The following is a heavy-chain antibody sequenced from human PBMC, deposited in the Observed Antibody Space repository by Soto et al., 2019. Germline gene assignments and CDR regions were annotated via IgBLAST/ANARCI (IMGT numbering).Heavy chain of an antibody. CDR3: ARAIRGVTPWVGYYYYGMDV. V-gene: IGHV4-34*01. J-gene: IGHJ6*02. CDR1: GGSFSGYY. Sequence: PSETLSLTYAVYGGSFSGYYWSWVRQPPGKGLEWIGEINHSGSTNYNPSLKSRVTISVDTSKNQFSLKLSSVTAADTAVYYCARAIRGVTPWVGYYYYGMDVWGQGTTVTVSS. CDR2: INHSGST. D-gene: IGHD3-10*01.